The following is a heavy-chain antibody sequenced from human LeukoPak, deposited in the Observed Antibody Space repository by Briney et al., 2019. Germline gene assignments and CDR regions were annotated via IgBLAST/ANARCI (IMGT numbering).Heavy chain of an antibody. Sequence: SETLSLTCAVSGGSVSSGSYYWSWIRQPPGKGLEWIGCIYYSGSTNYNPSLKSRVTISVDTSKNQFSLKLSSVTAADTAIYYCARLDYNSGWYVYWGQGTLVTVSS. CDR3: ARLDYNSGWYVY. CDR2: IYYSGST. D-gene: IGHD6-19*01. J-gene: IGHJ4*02. CDR1: GGSVSSGSYY. V-gene: IGHV4-61*01.